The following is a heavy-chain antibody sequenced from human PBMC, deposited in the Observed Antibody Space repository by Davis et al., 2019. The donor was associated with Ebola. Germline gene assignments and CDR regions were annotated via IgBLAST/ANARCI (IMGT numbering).Heavy chain of an antibody. J-gene: IGHJ3*02. Sequence: GGSLRLSCVASGFTFSSYGMSWVRQAPGKGLEWVSSISSSSSYIYYADSVKGRFTISRDNAKNSLYLQMNSLRAEDTAVYYCAKWIHDAFDIWGQGTMVTVSS. CDR3: AKWIHDAFDI. V-gene: IGHV3-21*01. D-gene: IGHD5-18*01. CDR2: ISSSSSYI. CDR1: GFTFSSYG.